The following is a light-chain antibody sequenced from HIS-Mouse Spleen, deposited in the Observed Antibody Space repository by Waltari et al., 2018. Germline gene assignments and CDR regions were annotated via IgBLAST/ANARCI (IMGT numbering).Light chain of an antibody. CDR1: SSNIGSNY. CDR2: RNN. J-gene: IGLJ3*02. Sequence: QSVLTQPPSASGTPGQRVTISCSGSSSNIGSNYVYWYQQLPGTAPKLLIYRNNPLPSGVPDRFSGSKSVTSASLAISGLRSGDEADYYCAAWDDSLSGPVFGGGTKLTVL. V-gene: IGLV1-47*01. CDR3: AAWDDSLSGPV.